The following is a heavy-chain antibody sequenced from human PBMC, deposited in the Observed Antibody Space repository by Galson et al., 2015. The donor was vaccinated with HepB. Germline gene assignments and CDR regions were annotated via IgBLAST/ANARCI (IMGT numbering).Heavy chain of an antibody. CDR3: AKNTKIWGSYCFDY. CDR2: ISGGGGRT. J-gene: IGHJ4*02. Sequence: SLRLSCAASGFTFSNYAMSWVRQAPGKGLEWVSTISGGGGRTYYADSVKGRFTISRDNSKNTLYLQMNSLRAVDTAIYYCAKNTKIWGSYCFDYWGQGTLVTASS. CDR1: GFTFSNYA. D-gene: IGHD3-16*01. V-gene: IGHV3-23*01.